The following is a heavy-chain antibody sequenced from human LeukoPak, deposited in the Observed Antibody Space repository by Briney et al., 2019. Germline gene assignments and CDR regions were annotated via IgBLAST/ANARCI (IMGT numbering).Heavy chain of an antibody. D-gene: IGHD1-20*01. Sequence: PGGSLRLSCAASGFTFSTYSMNWVRQAPRQAPGRGLEWVSYISTSSSTIYYADSVKGRFTISRDNAKNSLYLQMNSLRDEDTAVYYCARTSYSWNDNYYFDYWGQGTLVTVSS. CDR1: GFTFSTYS. CDR2: ISTSSSTI. V-gene: IGHV3-48*02. J-gene: IGHJ4*02. CDR3: ARTSYSWNDNYYFDY.